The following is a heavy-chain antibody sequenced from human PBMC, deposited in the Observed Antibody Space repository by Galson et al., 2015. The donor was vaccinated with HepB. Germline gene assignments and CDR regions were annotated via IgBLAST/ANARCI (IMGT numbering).Heavy chain of an antibody. D-gene: IGHD6-13*01. CDR3: ARAIAAAIYGMDV. CDR1: GYTFTSYY. J-gene: IGHJ6*02. CDR2: INPSGGST. V-gene: IGHV1-46*03. Sequence: SVKVSCKASGYTFTSYYMHWVRQAPGQGLEWMGIINPSGGSTSYAQKFQGRVTMTRDTSTSTVYMELSSLRSEDTAVYYCARAIAAAIYGMDVWGQGTTVTVSS.